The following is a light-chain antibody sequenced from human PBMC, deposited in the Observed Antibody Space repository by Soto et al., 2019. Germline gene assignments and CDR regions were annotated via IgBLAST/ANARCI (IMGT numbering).Light chain of an antibody. CDR3: QQYGSSST. V-gene: IGKV3-15*01. Sequence: EIVMTQSPVTLSVSPGERATLSCRASQSVRSTYLAWYQQKPGQAPRLLIFGVSNRAAGIPARFSGSGSGTEFTLTISSLQSEDFAVYYCQQYGSSSTFGQGTRLEIK. CDR2: GVS. J-gene: IGKJ5*01. CDR1: QSVRSTY.